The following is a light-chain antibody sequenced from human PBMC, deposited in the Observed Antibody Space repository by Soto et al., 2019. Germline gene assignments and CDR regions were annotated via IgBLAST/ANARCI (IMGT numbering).Light chain of an antibody. Sequence: EIVLTQSPGTLSLSPGDRATLSCRASESISSSFLAWYQQKPGQAPGLLVSGTSSRATGIPDRFSGSGSGTDFTLTIHRLEPEDFAVYYCQQYHDTGTFGQGTKV. CDR3: QQYHDTGT. J-gene: IGKJ1*01. CDR1: ESISSSF. V-gene: IGKV3-20*01. CDR2: GTS.